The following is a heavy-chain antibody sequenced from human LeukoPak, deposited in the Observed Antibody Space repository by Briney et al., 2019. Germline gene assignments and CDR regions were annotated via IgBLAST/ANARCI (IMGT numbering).Heavy chain of an antibody. J-gene: IGHJ4*02. CDR1: DFDFSSHA. Sequence: GGSLRLSCAASDFDFSSHAMTWVRQAPGKGLEWVSAIGISGTKTYYGDSVKGRFLISRDNSKNTLYLQMNSLRVEDTAVYFCANEIRPDDYWGQGTLVTVAS. CDR2: IGISGTKT. V-gene: IGHV3-23*01. D-gene: IGHD4-17*01. CDR3: ANEIRPDDY.